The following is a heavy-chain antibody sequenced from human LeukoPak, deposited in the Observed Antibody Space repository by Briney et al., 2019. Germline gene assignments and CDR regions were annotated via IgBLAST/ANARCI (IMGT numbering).Heavy chain of an antibody. Sequence: GGSLRLSCAASGFTFSNAWMSWVRQAPGKGLEWVGHIKSKTDGGTTDYAAPVKGRFTISRDDSRNTLFLQMNSLKTEDTAVYYCTTSWFRYYYDSSGYYYFAFDIWGQGTMVTVSS. CDR2: IKSKTDGGTT. CDR3: TTSWFRYYYDSSGYYYFAFDI. V-gene: IGHV3-15*01. D-gene: IGHD3-22*01. CDR1: GFTFSNAW. J-gene: IGHJ3*02.